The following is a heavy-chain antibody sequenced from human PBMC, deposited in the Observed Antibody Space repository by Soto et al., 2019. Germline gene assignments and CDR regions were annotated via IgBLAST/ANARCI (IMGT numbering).Heavy chain of an antibody. CDR3: ARGQLPYYFDY. J-gene: IGHJ4*02. V-gene: IGHV4-59*01. Sequence: QVQLQESGPGLVKPSETLSLTCTVSGGSISSYYWNWIRQPPGKGLEWIGYIYYSGSANYNPSLKSRVTISLDTSKNQFSLKLSSVTAADTALYYCARGQLPYYFDYWGQGTLVTVSS. CDR2: IYYSGSA. D-gene: IGHD1-26*01. CDR1: GGSISSYY.